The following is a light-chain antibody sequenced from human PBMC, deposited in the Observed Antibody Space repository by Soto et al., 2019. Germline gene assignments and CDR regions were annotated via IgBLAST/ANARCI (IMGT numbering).Light chain of an antibody. CDR2: DDS. CDR1: NIGSKS. Sequence: SYELIQPPSASVAPGQTARITCGGNNIGSKSVHWYQQKPGQSPVLVVYDDSDRPSGIPERFSGSNSGKTATLTISRVEAGDEADYYCQVWDSSSDHPRVFGGGTKVTGL. J-gene: IGLJ2*01. CDR3: QVWDSSSDHPRV. V-gene: IGLV3-21*02.